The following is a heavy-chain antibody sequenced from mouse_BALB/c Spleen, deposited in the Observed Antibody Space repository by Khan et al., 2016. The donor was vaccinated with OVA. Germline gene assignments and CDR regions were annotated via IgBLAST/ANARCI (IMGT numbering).Heavy chain of an antibody. V-gene: IGHV1-20*02. CDR3: ARIYRSNLDY. CDR1: GYSFTGYF. J-gene: IGHJ4*01. Sequence: VQLQQSGPELVKPGASVKISCKASGYSFTGYFMNWVMQSHGKSLEWIGRINPHIGETFYNQKFKGKATLTVDESSSTAHMALRSLASEDSAVYYCARIYRSNLDYWGQGTTLTVSS. CDR2: INPHIGET. D-gene: IGHD1-1*01.